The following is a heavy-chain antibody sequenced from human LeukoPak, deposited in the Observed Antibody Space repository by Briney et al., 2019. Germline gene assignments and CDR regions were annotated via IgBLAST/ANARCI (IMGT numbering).Heavy chain of an antibody. J-gene: IGHJ4*02. CDR3: ARGPMFFGVAYCDY. D-gene: IGHD3-3*01. CDR1: GGSISSYY. V-gene: IGHV4-4*07. Sequence: SETLSLTCIVSGGSISSYYWSWIRQPAGKGLEWIGRIYTSGSTNYNPSLKSRVTMSVDTSKNQFSLKLSSVTAADTAVYYCARGPMFFGVAYCDYWGRGTLVTVSS. CDR2: IYTSGST.